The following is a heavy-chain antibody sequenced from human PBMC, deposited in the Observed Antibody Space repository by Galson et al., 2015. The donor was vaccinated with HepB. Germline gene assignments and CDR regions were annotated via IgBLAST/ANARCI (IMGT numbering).Heavy chain of an antibody. D-gene: IGHD6-13*01. CDR3: ARSLGYSSSWVDY. V-gene: IGHV3-30*02. Sequence: SLRLSCAASGFTFSSYGMHWVRQAPGKGLEWVAFIRYDGSNKYYADSVKGRFTISRDNSKNTLYLQMNSLRAEDTAVYYCARSLGYSSSWVDYWGQGTLVTVSS. CDR2: IRYDGSNK. CDR1: GFTFSSYG. J-gene: IGHJ4*02.